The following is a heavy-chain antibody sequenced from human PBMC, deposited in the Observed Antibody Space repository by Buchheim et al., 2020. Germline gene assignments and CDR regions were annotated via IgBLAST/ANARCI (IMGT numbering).Heavy chain of an antibody. V-gene: IGHV3-23*01. J-gene: IGHJ4*02. CDR2: ISGSGGST. CDR3: AKGPSYDILTGPPYYFDY. D-gene: IGHD3-9*01. CDR1: GFTFSSYA. Sequence: EVQLLESGGGLVQPGGSLRLSCAASGFTFSSYAMSWVRQAPGKGLEWVSAISGSGGSTYYADSVKGRFTISRDNSKNTLYLQKNSLTAEDTAVYYCAKGPSYDILTGPPYYFDYWGQGTL.